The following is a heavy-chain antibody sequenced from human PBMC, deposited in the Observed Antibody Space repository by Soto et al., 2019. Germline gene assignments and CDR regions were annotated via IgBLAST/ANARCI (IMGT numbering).Heavy chain of an antibody. CDR2: IYPGDSDT. J-gene: IGHJ3*02. Sequence: PGESLKISCKGSGYSFTSYWIGWVRQMPGKGLEWMGIIYPGDSDTRYSPSFQGQVTISADKSISTAYLQWSSLKASDTAMYYCARERIRITMVRGVPRAFDIWGQGTMVTVSS. CDR3: ARERIRITMVRGVPRAFDI. D-gene: IGHD3-10*01. V-gene: IGHV5-51*01. CDR1: GYSFTSYW.